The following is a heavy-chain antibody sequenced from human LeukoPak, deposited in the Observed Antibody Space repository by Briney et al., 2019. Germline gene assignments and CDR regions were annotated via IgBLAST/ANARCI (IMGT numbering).Heavy chain of an antibody. V-gene: IGHV4-31*03. J-gene: IGHJ4*02. CDR2: IYYSGST. D-gene: IGHD2-8*01. Sequence: SQTLSLTCTVSGGSISSGGYYWSWIRQHPGKGLEWIGYIYYSGSTYYNPSLKSRVTISVDTSKNQFSLKLSSVTAADTAVYYCARDLGYCTNGVCHTRFDYWGQGTLVAVSS. CDR1: GGSISSGGYY. CDR3: ARDLGYCTNGVCHTRFDY.